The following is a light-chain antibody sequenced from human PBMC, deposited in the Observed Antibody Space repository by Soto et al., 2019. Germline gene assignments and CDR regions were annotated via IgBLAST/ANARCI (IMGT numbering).Light chain of an antibody. CDR3: QQYKSYCT. Sequence: DIQMTQSPSTLSASVGDRVTITCRASQSVSSWLAWYQQKPGKAPKLLIYKASNLQNGVPSRFSGSGSGTEFALTISSLQPDDFATYYCQQYKSYCTFGPGTKVDMK. V-gene: IGKV1-5*03. CDR1: QSVSSW. J-gene: IGKJ3*01. CDR2: KAS.